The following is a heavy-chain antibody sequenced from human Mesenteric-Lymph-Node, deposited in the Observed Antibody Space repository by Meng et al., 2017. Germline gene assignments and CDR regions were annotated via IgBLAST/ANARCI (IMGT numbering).Heavy chain of an antibody. CDR3: ASAISYPWGSGWYFDY. CDR1: GFTFSSYA. D-gene: IGHD6-19*01. CDR2: ISGSGGST. Sequence: GGSLKISCAASGFTFSSYAMSWVRQAPGKGLEWVSAISGSGGSTYYADSVKGRFTISRDNSKNTLYLQMNSLRAEDTAVYYCASAISYPWGSGWYFDYWGQGTLVTVSS. J-gene: IGHJ4*02. V-gene: IGHV3-23*01.